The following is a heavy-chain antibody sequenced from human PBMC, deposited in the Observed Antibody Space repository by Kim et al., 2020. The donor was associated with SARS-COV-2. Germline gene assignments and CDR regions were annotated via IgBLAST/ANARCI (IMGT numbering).Heavy chain of an antibody. V-gene: IGHV3-23*01. CDR2: ISYSGDST. J-gene: IGHJ4*02. CDR1: GFTFSGCA. D-gene: IGHD6-6*01. Sequence: GGSLRRSCAASGFTFSGCAMSWVRQAPGKGLEWVSGISYSGDSTYYADSVKGRFTISRDTSKNTLYLQVNSLRAEDTAVYYCAKARGARPSVYYFDYWGQGTLVTVSS. CDR3: AKARGARPSVYYFDY.